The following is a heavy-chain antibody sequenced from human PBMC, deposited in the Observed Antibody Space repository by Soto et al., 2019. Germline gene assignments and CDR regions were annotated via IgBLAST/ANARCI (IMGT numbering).Heavy chain of an antibody. Sequence: QVQLVQSGAEVKKPGSSVNVSCKASGGTFSSYAISWVRQAPGQGLEWMGGIIPIFGTANYAQKFQGRVTITADESTSTAYMELSSLRSEDTAVYYCASERRYSSSWYPYYFDYWGQGTLVTVSS. CDR3: ASERRYSSSWYPYYFDY. CDR2: IIPIFGTA. D-gene: IGHD6-13*01. J-gene: IGHJ4*02. CDR1: GGTFSSYA. V-gene: IGHV1-69*01.